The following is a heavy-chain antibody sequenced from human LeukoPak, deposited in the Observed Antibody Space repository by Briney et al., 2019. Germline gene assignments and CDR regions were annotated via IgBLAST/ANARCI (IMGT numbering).Heavy chain of an antibody. V-gene: IGHV1-18*01. CDR2: ITAYNGNT. CDR1: GYTFASYG. Sequence: ASVNVSCKASGYTFASYGITWVRQAPGQGLGWMGWITAYNGNTNYAQKLQGRVTMTTDTSTSTAYMELRSLRSDDTAVYYCARGRQRPLEYWGQGTLVTVSS. J-gene: IGHJ4*02. CDR3: ARGRQRPLEY.